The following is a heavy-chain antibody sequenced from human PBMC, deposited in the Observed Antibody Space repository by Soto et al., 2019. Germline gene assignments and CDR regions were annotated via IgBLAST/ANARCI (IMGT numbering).Heavy chain of an antibody. CDR3: ARQLAYCGGDCYTEPVDY. D-gene: IGHD2-21*02. V-gene: IGHV1-2*02. J-gene: IGHJ4*02. CDR2: INANSGDT. Sequence: ASVKVSCKXSGYTFTRYYIHWVRQAPGQGLEWMGWINANSGDTKYAQRFQGRVTMTKDTSITTVYMELTRLRSDDTAVYYCARQLAYCGGDCYTEPVDYWGQGTLVTVSS. CDR1: GYTFTRYY.